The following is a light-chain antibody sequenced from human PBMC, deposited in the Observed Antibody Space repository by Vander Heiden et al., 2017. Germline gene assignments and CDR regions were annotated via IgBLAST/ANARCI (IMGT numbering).Light chain of an antibody. CDR1: SLRSYA. CDR2: SKN. CDR3: NSRDSSGNPVV. V-gene: IGLV3-19*01. Sequence: SALTKDPAASVALGQTVRITCQGDSLRSYAASWYQQKPGQAPVLVIYSKNHRPSGIPDRFSGSSSGNTASLTITGAQAEDEADYYCNSRDSSGNPVVFGGGTKLTVL. J-gene: IGLJ2*01.